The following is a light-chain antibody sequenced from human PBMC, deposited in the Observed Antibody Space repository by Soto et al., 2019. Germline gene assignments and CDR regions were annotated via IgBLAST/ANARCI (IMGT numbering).Light chain of an antibody. J-gene: IGKJ2*01. CDR1: QSVLYSSNNKNF. CDR3: QQYYRSPFT. V-gene: IGKV4-1*01. CDR2: WAS. Sequence: DIVMAQSPDSLAVSLGERATINCKSSQSVLYSSNNKNFLAWYQRKPGQPPKLLIYWASTRESGVPDRFSGGGSGTEFNLTIRNLRAEDVALYYCQQYYRSPFTFGQGTKLQIK.